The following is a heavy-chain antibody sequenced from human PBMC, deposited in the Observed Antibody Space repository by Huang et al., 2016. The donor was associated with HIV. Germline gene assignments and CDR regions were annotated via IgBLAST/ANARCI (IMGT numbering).Heavy chain of an antibody. CDR1: DYDFTKYW. CDR2: IYDDDADT. CDR3: ARTYCSVGPCQYFDY. D-gene: IGHD2-15*01. Sequence: EVHLLQSGAEVKKPGESLKISCRGSDYDFTKYWIAWVLQKPGEGLEWRWTIYDDDADTRYSPAFEVQVVISVDKSITTAYLQWNYLKASDTAMYFCARTYCSVGPCQYFDYWGQGTLLTVSS. V-gene: IGHV5-51*03. J-gene: IGHJ4*02.